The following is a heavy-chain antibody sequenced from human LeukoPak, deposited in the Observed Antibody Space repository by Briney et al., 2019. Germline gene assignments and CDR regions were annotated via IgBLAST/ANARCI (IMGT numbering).Heavy chain of an antibody. D-gene: IGHD4-17*01. CDR1: GYTFIGYY. CDR2: INPNTGGT. Sequence: VASVKVSCKASGYTFIGYYMHWVRQAPGQGLEWVGWINPNTGGTNYAQKFQGWVTMTRDTSISTAYMELSGLRSDGTAVYYCARGRATVTTLSGMDVWGQGTTVTVSS. V-gene: IGHV1-2*04. J-gene: IGHJ6*02. CDR3: ARGRATVTTLSGMDV.